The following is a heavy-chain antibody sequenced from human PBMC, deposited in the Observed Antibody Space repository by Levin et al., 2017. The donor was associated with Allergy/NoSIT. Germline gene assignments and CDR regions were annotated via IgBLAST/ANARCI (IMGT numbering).Heavy chain of an antibody. D-gene: IGHD2-15*01. CDR3: ARDSGYCSGGSCHLKLTFDY. CDR1: GFTFSNSP. Sequence: LSLPCAASGFTFSNSPMHWVRQAPGKGLEWVAVISYDGSNKYYADSVKGRFTISRDNSKNTLYLQVNSLRPEDTAVYYCARDSGYCSGGSCHLKLTFDYWGQGILVTVSS. V-gene: IGHV3-30-3*01. CDR2: ISYDGSNK. J-gene: IGHJ4*02.